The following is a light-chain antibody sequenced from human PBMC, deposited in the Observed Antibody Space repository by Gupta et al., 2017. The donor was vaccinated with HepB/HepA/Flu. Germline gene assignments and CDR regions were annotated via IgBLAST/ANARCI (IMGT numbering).Light chain of an antibody. Sequence: EIVMTQSPPTLSLSRGERAPLSCRASQSVSSNLAWYQQKPGQAPRLLIYGASTRATGIPARFSGSGSGTEFTLTISSLQSEDFAVYYCQQYNNWPQTFGEGTKVEIK. V-gene: IGKV3-15*01. CDR3: QQYNNWPQT. CDR1: QSVSSN. J-gene: IGKJ1*01. CDR2: GAS.